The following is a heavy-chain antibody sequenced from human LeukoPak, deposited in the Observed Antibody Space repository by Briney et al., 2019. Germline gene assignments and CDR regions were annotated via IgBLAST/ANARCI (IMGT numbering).Heavy chain of an antibody. V-gene: IGHV3-53*01. CDR2: FLSGGST. D-gene: IGHD3/OR15-3a*01. CDR3: ARSGLTGRGNGLDV. Sequence: PGGSLRLSCAVSGLSVSSNYITWVRQAPGKGLEWVSVFLSGGSTHYADSVKARFSMSRDDSRNIVYLQLSSLRAGDTAVYYCARSGLTGRGNGLDVWGQGTTVTVSS. J-gene: IGHJ6*02. CDR1: GLSVSSNY.